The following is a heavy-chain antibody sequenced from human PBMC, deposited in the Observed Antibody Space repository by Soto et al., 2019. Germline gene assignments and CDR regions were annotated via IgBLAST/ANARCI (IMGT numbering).Heavy chain of an antibody. CDR3: ARGPKGCSGGSCYSDS. V-gene: IGHV1-18*01. J-gene: IGHJ4*02. CDR2: ISPYSAHT. Sequence: QVQLVQSGAEVKKPGASVKVSCMASGFTFTSYGISWVRQAPGHGLEWMGWISPYSAHTDYGNKLQGRVTMTTDTSTSTAYMELRSLSSDDTAVYYCARGPKGCSGGSCYSDSWGQGTLVTVSS. D-gene: IGHD2-15*01. CDR1: GFTFTSYG.